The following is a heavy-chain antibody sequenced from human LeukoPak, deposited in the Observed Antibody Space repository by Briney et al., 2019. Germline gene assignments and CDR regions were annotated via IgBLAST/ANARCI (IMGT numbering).Heavy chain of an antibody. CDR3: ARDGSGHVFDY. CDR1: GFTVSSDD. CDR2: IYRDGST. V-gene: IGHV3-66*01. J-gene: IGHJ4*02. Sequence: PGGSLRLSCAASGFTVSSDDMSWLRQAPGKGLEWVSVIYRDGSTYYADSVKGRFTISRDNSRNTLYLQMNSLRADDTAMYYCARDGSGHVFDYWGQGTLVTVSS. D-gene: IGHD3-10*01.